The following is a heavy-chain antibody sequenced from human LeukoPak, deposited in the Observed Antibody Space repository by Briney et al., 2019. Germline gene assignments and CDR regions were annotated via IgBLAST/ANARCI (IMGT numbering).Heavy chain of an antibody. Sequence: ASVKVSYKASGYTFNKYAINWVRQAPGQGLEWMGWINTNTGNPSYTRDFTGRFVFSLDTSVNSAFLQINNLKAEDTAFYYCTLGSYWGQGTLVTVSS. V-gene: IGHV7-4-1*02. CDR3: TLGSY. D-gene: IGHD3-10*01. J-gene: IGHJ4*02. CDR1: GYTFNKYA. CDR2: INTNTGNP.